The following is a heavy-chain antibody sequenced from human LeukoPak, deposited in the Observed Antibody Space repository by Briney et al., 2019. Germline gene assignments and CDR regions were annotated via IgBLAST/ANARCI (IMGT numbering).Heavy chain of an antibody. D-gene: IGHD6-13*01. V-gene: IGHV3-20*04. J-gene: IGHJ6*03. CDR1: GFTFSSSG. Sequence: PGGSLRLSCAASGFTFSSSGMSWVRQAPGKGLEWVSGINWNGGSTGYADSVKGRFTISRDNAKNSLYLQMNSLRAEDTAVYYCAKGEGSSWYYYYYYMDVWGKGTTVTTSS. CDR3: AKGEGSSWYYYYYYMDV. CDR2: INWNGGST.